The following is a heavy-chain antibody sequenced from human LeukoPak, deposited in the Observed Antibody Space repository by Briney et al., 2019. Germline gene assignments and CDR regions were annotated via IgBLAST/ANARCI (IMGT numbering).Heavy chain of an antibody. J-gene: IGHJ6*03. V-gene: IGHV1-46*01. CDR2: INPRGGST. CDR1: GYTFTSYY. D-gene: IGHD3-9*01. Sequence: ASVKVSCKASGYTFTSYYMHWVRQAPGQGLEWMGIINPRGGSTSYAQKFQGRVTMTRDTSKNQFSLKLSSVTAADTAVYYCARGVPRRYFDWSTPGPYYMDVWGKGTTVTVSS. CDR3: ARGVPRRYFDWSTPGPYYMDV.